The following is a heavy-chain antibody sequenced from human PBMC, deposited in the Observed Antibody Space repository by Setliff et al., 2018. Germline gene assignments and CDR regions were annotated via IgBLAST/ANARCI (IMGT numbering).Heavy chain of an antibody. CDR1: GGSISSSY. Sequence: SETLSLTCTVSGGSISSSYWSWIRQPPGKGLEWIGYFYHSGSMNYSPSLKGRVTMSVDTSNNQLSLKLTSVSAADTAVYYCARRSPAYYSDSSGYFYDTSPYMDVWGKGTTVTVSS. J-gene: IGHJ6*03. V-gene: IGHV4-59*08. D-gene: IGHD3-22*01. CDR3: ARRSPAYYSDSSGYFYDTSPYMDV. CDR2: FYHSGSM.